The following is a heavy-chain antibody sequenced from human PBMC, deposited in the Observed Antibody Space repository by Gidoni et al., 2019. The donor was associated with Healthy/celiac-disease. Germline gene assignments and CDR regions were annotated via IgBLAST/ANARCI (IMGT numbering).Heavy chain of an antibody. CDR2: INHSGST. Sequence: QVQLQQWGAGLLKPSETLSLTCAVYGGSFSGSYGSWIRQPPGKGLEWIGEINHSGSTNYNPSLKSRVTISVDTSKNQFSLKLSSVTAADTAVYYCARVRVGAQQWLGKYYYYGMDVWGQGTTVTVSS. CDR3: ARVRVGAQQWLGKYYYYGMDV. CDR1: GGSFSGSY. D-gene: IGHD6-19*01. J-gene: IGHJ6*02. V-gene: IGHV4-34*01.